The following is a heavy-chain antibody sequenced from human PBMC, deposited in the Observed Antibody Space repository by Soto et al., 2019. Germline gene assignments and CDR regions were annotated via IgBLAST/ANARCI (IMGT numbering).Heavy chain of an antibody. Sequence: GGPLRLSCAASGFTLNSYSMNWVRQATGKGLEWVSAIGTAGDTYYPGSVKGRFTISRENAKNSLYLQMNSLRAGDTAVYYCARLAYNWNDRAFDIWGQGTMVTVSS. CDR2: IGTAGDT. CDR1: GFTLNSYS. CDR3: ARLAYNWNDRAFDI. D-gene: IGHD1-1*01. J-gene: IGHJ3*02. V-gene: IGHV3-13*01.